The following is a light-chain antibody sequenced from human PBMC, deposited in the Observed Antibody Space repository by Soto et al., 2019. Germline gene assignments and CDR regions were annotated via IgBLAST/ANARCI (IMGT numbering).Light chain of an antibody. V-gene: IGKV1-39*01. J-gene: IGKJ3*01. CDR1: QSISSW. CDR2: DAS. CDR3: QQSYSTPFT. Sequence: DIQMTQSPFTLSASVGDRVTITCRASQSISSWLAWYQQKPGRAPNLLIYDASSLQSGVPSRFSGSGSGTDFTLTISSLQPEDFATYYCQQSYSTPFTFGPGTKVDIK.